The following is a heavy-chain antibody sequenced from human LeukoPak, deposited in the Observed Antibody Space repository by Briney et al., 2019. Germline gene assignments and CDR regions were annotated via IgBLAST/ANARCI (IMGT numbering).Heavy chain of an antibody. J-gene: IGHJ5*02. D-gene: IGHD3-10*01. V-gene: IGHV1-46*01. Sequence: GASVKVSCKASGYTFTSYYMHWVRQAPGQGLEWMGIINPSGGSTSYAQKFQGRVTMTRDTSTSTVYMELSNLRSEDTAVYYCLYMVRGVHTWGQGTLVTVSS. CDR2: INPSGGST. CDR1: GYTFTSYY. CDR3: LYMVRGVHT.